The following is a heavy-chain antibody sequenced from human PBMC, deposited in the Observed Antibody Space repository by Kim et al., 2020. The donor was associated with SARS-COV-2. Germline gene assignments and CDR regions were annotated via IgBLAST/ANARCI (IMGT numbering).Heavy chain of an antibody. Sequence: ASVKVSCKASGYTFTSYAMHWVRQAPGQRLEWMGWINAGNGNTKYSQKFRGRVTITRDTSASTAYMELSSLGSEDTAVYYCARDGAAAGNFDYWGQGTLVTVSS. CDR1: GYTFTSYA. CDR3: ARDGAAAGNFDY. J-gene: IGHJ4*02. CDR2: INAGNGNT. D-gene: IGHD6-13*01. V-gene: IGHV1-3*01.